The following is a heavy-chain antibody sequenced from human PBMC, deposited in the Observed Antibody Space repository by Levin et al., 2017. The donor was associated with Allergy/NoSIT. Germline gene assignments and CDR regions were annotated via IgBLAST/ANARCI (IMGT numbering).Heavy chain of an antibody. D-gene: IGHD2-15*01. Sequence: GGSLRLSCAASGFTFSGYIMHWVRQAPAKGLEWVSSISSSSSYIYYADSVQGRFTISRDNAKNSLYLQMNSLRADDTAMYYCARGDCSGGSCNSFFVRAFDIWGQGTMVTVSS. J-gene: IGHJ3*02. CDR3: ARGDCSGGSCNSFFVRAFDI. CDR1: GFTFSGYI. V-gene: IGHV3-21*01. CDR2: ISSSSSYI.